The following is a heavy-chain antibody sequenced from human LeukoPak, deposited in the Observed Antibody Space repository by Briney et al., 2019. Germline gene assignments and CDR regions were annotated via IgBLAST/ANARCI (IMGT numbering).Heavy chain of an antibody. V-gene: IGHV3-53*01. J-gene: IGHJ4*02. Sequence: GGSLRLSCAASGFTVSTNYMSWVRQAPGKGLEWVSVFYSGDDTYYADSVKGRFTISRDNAKNTLYLQMNSLRAEDTGVYYCARAVGSGSYWGQGTLVTVSS. CDR3: ARAVGSGSY. CDR1: GFTVSTNY. D-gene: IGHD3-10*01. CDR2: FYSGDDT.